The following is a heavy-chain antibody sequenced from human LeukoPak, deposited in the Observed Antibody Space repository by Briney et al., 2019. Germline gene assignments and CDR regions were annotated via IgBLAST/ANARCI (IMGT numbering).Heavy chain of an antibody. CDR1: GFTFDDYA. CDR3: ARVLRAYYYYYGMDV. Sequence: PGGSLRLSCAASGFTFDDYAMHWVRQAPGKGLEWVSGISWNSGSIGYADSVKGRFTISRDNAKNSLYLQMNSLRAEDTALYYCARVLRAYYYYYGMDVWGQGTTVTVSS. J-gene: IGHJ6*02. CDR2: ISWNSGSI. D-gene: IGHD3-3*01. V-gene: IGHV3-9*01.